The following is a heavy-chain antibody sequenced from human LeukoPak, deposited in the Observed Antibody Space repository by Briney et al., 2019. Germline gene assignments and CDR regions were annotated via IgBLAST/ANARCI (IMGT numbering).Heavy chain of an antibody. J-gene: IGHJ6*03. V-gene: IGHV1-8*03. CDR1: GYTFTSYD. CDR3: ARGTRYYYYYYYMDV. Sequence: ASVKVSCKASGYTFTSYDINWVRQATGQGLEWMGWMNPNSGNTGYAQKFQGRVTITRNTSISTAYMEPSSLRSEDTAVYYCARGTRYYYYYYYMDVWGKGTTVTVSS. CDR2: MNPNSGNT.